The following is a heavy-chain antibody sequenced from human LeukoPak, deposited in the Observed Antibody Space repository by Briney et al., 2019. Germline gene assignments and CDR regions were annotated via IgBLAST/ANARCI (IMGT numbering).Heavy chain of an antibody. J-gene: IGHJ4*02. Sequence: GGSLRLSCAASGFTFSSYAMHWVRQAPGKGLEWVAVISYDGSNKYYADSVKGRFTISRDNSKNTLYLQMNSLRAEDTAVYYCAKSGYNRFDYWGQGTLVTVSS. CDR1: GFTFSSYA. CDR2: ISYDGSNK. CDR3: AKSGYNRFDY. D-gene: IGHD5-24*01. V-gene: IGHV3-30*04.